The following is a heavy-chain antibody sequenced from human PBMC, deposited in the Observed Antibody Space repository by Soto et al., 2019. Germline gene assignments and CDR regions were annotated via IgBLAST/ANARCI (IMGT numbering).Heavy chain of an antibody. D-gene: IGHD3-3*01. CDR3: ATVAYDFWSGYFIGFDY. CDR1: GYTLTELS. Sequence: ASVKVSCKVSGYTLTELSMHWVRQAPGKGLEWMGGFDPEDGETIYAQKFQGRVTMTEDTSTDTAYMELSSLRSEDTAVYYCATVAYDFWSGYFIGFDYWGQGALVTVSS. CDR2: FDPEDGET. V-gene: IGHV1-24*01. J-gene: IGHJ4*02.